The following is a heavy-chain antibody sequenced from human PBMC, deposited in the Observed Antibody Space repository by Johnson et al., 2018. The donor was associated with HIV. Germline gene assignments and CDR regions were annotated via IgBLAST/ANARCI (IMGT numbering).Heavy chain of an antibody. J-gene: IGHJ3*02. D-gene: IGHD1-26*01. V-gene: IGHV3-30*04. CDR3: ARDQSGSYVWWAHDAFDI. Sequence: QVQLVESGGGVVQPGRSLRLSCAASGFTFSSYAMHWVRQAPGKGLEWVAVISYDGSNKYYAESVKGRFPISRDNSKNTMYLKMNSLRAEDTAVYYCARDQSGSYVWWAHDAFDIWGQGTMVTVSS. CDR1: GFTFSSYA. CDR2: ISYDGSNK.